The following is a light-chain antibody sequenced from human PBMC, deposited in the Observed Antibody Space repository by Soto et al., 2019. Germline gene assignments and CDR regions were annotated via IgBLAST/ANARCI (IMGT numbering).Light chain of an antibody. CDR2: DAS. Sequence: AIQLTQSPSSLSASVGDRVTITCRASQDISSLFAWYQQRPGNPPKLLIYDASSLESGVPSRFSGSGSGTDFALTISGLQPEDFATYYCQQYNSYWTFGQGTKVDIK. CDR3: QQYNSYWT. J-gene: IGKJ1*01. CDR1: QDISSL. V-gene: IGKV1-13*02.